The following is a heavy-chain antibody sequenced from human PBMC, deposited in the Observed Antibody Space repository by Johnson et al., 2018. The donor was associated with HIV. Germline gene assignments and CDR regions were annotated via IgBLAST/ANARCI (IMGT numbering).Heavy chain of an antibody. J-gene: IGHJ3*02. CDR2: ITWNSGNI. Sequence: VQLVESGGGVVQPGRSLRLSCAASGFTFDVYDMHWVRQAPGKGLEWVSGITWNSGNIAYADSVKGRFTISRDNAKNSLYLQMNSLRAEDTALYYCARESREGLELRGHAFDIWGQGTMVTVSS. CDR3: ARESREGLELRGHAFDI. CDR1: GFTFDVYD. D-gene: IGHD1-7*01. V-gene: IGHV3-9*01.